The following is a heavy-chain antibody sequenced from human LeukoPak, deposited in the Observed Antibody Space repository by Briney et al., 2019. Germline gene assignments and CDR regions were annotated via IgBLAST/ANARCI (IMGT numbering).Heavy chain of an antibody. Sequence: SVKVSCKASGFTFSNSAVQWVRQARGQRLEWIGWVVVGSGNTNYAQKFQERVTITRDMSTSTAYMELSSLRSEDTAVYYCAVDVIYESDWGQGTLVTVSS. CDR1: GFTFSNSA. CDR3: AVDVIYESD. V-gene: IGHV1-58*01. D-gene: IGHD2/OR15-2a*01. J-gene: IGHJ4*02. CDR2: VVVGSGNT.